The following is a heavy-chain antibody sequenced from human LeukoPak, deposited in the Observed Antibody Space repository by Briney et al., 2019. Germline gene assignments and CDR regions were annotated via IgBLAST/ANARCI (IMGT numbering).Heavy chain of an antibody. J-gene: IGHJ4*02. CDR1: GYTFSSYW. V-gene: IGHV5-51*01. CDR3: ARQNDFRLDY. CDR2: IYPGDSDT. D-gene: IGHD3-3*01. Sequence: RGESLKISCKGSGYTFSSYWIGWVRQMPGKGLEWMGIIYPGDSDTRYSPSLQGQVTISVDTSIGTAYLQWSSLKASDTAICYCARQNDFRLDYWGQGTLVTVSS.